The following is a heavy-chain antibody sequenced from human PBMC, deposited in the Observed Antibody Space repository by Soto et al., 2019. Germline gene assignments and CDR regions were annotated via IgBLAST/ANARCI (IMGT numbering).Heavy chain of an antibody. CDR3: ARGTYGSGSYSGGWKNWFDP. CDR1: GFTFSSYD. D-gene: IGHD3-10*01. V-gene: IGHV3-13*01. J-gene: IGHJ5*02. Sequence: GGSLRLSCAASGFTFSSYDMHWVRQATGKGLEWVSAIGTAGDTYYPGSVKGRFTISRENAKNSLYLQMNSLRAEDTAVYYCARGTYGSGSYSGGWKNWFDPWGQGTLVTVSS. CDR2: IGTAGDT.